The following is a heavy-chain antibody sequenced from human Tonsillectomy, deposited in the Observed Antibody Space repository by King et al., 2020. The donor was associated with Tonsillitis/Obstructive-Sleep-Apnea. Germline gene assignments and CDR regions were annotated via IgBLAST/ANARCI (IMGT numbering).Heavy chain of an antibody. D-gene: IGHD3-3*01. CDR3: AGXRRXRFLEXLSDLDY. Sequence: VQLVESGGGLVQPGGSLRLSCAASGFTFSSYWISWVRQAPGKGVEWVANIKQDGSEKYYVDSVKGRFTISRDNAKNSLYLQMNSLRDEDTAEDYCAGXRRXRFLEXLSDLDYWGQGTLVTVSS. CDR2: IKQDGSEK. CDR1: GFTFSSYW. J-gene: IGHJ4*02. V-gene: IGHV3-7*04.